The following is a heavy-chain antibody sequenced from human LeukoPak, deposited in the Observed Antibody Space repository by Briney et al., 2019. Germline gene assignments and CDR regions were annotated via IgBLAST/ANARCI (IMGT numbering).Heavy chain of an antibody. D-gene: IGHD3-10*01. CDR1: GFTFSSYW. V-gene: IGHV3-7*03. CDR3: ARDDPVTSSGSGWLDP. J-gene: IGHJ5*02. CDR2: INQDGSER. Sequence: PGGSLRLSCAASGFTFSSYWMSWVRQAPGEGLQWVANINQDGSERNYADSVKGRFTISRDNAKSSLYLQMNSLRAEDTAVYFCARDDPVTSSGSGWLDPWGQGTLVTVSS.